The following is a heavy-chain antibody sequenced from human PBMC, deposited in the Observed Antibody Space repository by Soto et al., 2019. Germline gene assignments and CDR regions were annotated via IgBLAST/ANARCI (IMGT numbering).Heavy chain of an antibody. J-gene: IGHJ3*02. CDR1: GYSFINYW. CDR3: ATQAAYCGGDRYSADAFEI. D-gene: IGHD2-21*02. CDR2: IDPSDSYA. Sequence: GESLKISCKVSGYSFINYWITWVRQVPGKGLEWMGSIDPSDSYAKYSPSFQGHVTLSSDKSASTAYLQWSSLKASDTAMYYCATQAAYCGGDRYSADAFEIWGQGTMVTVSS. V-gene: IGHV5-10-1*01.